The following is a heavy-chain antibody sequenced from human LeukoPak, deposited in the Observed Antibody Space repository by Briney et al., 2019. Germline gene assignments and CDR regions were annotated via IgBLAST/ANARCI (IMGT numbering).Heavy chain of an antibody. CDR2: IWYDGSNK. D-gene: IGHD6-13*01. Sequence: GGSLRLSCAASGFTFSNYWMTWVRQSPGKGLEWVAVIWYDGSNKLYADSVKGRFTISRDNSRNTLYLQMNSLSAEDTAVYYCARDRYSSMWSVFEYWGQGALVTVSS. J-gene: IGHJ4*02. CDR3: ARDRYSSMWSVFEY. V-gene: IGHV3-33*08. CDR1: GFTFSNYW.